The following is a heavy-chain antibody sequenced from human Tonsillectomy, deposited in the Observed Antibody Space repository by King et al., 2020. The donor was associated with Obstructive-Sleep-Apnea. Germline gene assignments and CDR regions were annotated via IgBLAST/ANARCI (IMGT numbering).Heavy chain of an antibody. CDR3: AKGEWSSRSIDY. J-gene: IGHJ4*02. CDR1: GFSFSTRD. Sequence: VQLVESGGGVVQPGTSLRLSCAASGFSFSTRDIHWVRQAPGKGLGWVALITWKERDKYLADTVKGRFTISRDNSKTTLYLEMNGLRAEDTAAYYCAKGEWSSRSIDYWGQGTLVTVSS. D-gene: IGHD6-13*01. V-gene: IGHV3-30*18. CDR2: ITWKERDK.